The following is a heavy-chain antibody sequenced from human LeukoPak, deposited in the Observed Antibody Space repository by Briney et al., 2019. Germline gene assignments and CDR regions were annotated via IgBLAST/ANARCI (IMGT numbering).Heavy chain of an antibody. CDR3: TTDHYSSGWYGWFDP. J-gene: IGHJ5*02. CDR2: IKSKTDGGTT. D-gene: IGHD6-19*01. CDR1: GFTFSNAW. Sequence: GGSLRLSCAASGFTFSNAWMSWVRQAPGKGLEWVGRIKSKTDGGTTDYAAPVKGRFTISRDDSKNSLYLQMNSLKTEDTAVYYCTTDHYSSGWYGWFDPWGQGTLVTVSS. V-gene: IGHV3-15*01.